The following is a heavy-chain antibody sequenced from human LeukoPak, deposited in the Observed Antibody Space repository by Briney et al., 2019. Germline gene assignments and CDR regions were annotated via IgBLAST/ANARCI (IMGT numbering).Heavy chain of an antibody. CDR1: GFTFSSYS. CDR3: ARVPYASSWDS. D-gene: IGHD6-13*01. V-gene: IGHV3-48*01. J-gene: IGHJ4*02. Sequence: QPGGSLRLSCVASGFTFSSYSVTWVRQAPGKGLEWVSYIGRDVNTIYYADSVKGRFTISRDNAKNSLYLQMNSLRVDDTAVYYCARVPYASSWDSWGQGTLVTVSS. CDR2: IGRDVNTI.